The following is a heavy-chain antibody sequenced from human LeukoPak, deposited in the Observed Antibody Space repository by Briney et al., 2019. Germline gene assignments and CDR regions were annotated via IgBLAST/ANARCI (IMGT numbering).Heavy chain of an antibody. V-gene: IGHV3-23*01. D-gene: IGHD5-12*01. CDR1: GFTFRRYA. Sequence: GGSLRLSCAASGFTFRRYAMSWVRQAPGKGLEWVSGISGSGDNTHYGDSAKGRFTIYRDNSKNTLYLQMNSLRAEDTAVYYCAKAVVATITGFDSWGQGALVTVSS. CDR3: AKAVVATITGFDS. J-gene: IGHJ4*02. CDR2: ISGSGDNT.